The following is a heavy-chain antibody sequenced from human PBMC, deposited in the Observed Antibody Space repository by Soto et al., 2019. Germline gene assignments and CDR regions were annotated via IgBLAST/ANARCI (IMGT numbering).Heavy chain of an antibody. CDR3: AKSRTGPGDYFDY. J-gene: IGHJ4*02. Sequence: GGSLRLSCAASGFTFSDYYMSWIRQAPGKGLEWVSYISSSGTTIYYADSVKGRFTLSRDNARNSLYLQMNSLRAEDTAVYYCAKSRTGPGDYFDYWGQGAQVTVSS. V-gene: IGHV3-11*01. D-gene: IGHD1-1*01. CDR2: ISSSGTTI. CDR1: GFTFSDYY.